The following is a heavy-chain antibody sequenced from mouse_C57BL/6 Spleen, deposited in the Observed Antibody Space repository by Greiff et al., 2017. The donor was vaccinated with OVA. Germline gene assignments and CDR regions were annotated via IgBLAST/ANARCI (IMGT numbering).Heavy chain of an antibody. J-gene: IGHJ1*03. D-gene: IGHD1-1*01. V-gene: IGHV1-55*01. CDR1: GYTFTSYW. CDR3: ARETTVVGYFDV. CDR2: FYPGSGST. Sequence: VQLQQPGAELVKPGASVKMSCKASGYTFTSYWITWVKQRPGQGLEWIGNFYPGSGSTNYNEKFKSKATLTVDTSSSTAYMQLSSLTSEDSAVYYCARETTVVGYFDVWGKGTTVTVAS.